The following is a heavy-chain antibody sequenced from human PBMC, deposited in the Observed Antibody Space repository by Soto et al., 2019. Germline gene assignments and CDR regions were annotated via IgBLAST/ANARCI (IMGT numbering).Heavy chain of an antibody. V-gene: IGHV4-4*02. Sequence: SETLSLACAVSGGSFTSNNWWTWVRQPPGQGPEWIGEIYRTGSTNYNPSLKSRVTISLDKSENQFSLKVTSLTAADTAVYYCASRDPGTSVDYWGQGTLVTVCS. D-gene: IGHD1-7*01. J-gene: IGHJ4*02. CDR2: IYRTGST. CDR3: ASRDPGTSVDY. CDR1: GGSFTSNNW.